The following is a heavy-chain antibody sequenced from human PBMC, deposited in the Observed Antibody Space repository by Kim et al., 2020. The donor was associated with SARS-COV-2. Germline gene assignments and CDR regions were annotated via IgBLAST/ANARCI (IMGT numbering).Heavy chain of an antibody. D-gene: IGHD6-13*01. Sequence: SQTLSLTCAISGDSVSSYSAAWNWIRQSPSRGLEWLGRTYYRSKWYNDYAVSVKSRITINPDTSKNQFSLQLNSVTPEDTAVYYCARDPRLAAAGTLYCFDYWGQGTLLTVSS. J-gene: IGHJ4*02. V-gene: IGHV6-1*01. CDR3: ARDPRLAAAGTLYCFDY. CDR1: GDSVSSYSAA. CDR2: TYYRSKWYN.